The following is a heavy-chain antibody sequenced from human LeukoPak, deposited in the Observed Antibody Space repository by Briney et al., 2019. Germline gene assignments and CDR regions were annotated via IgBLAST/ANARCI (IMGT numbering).Heavy chain of an antibody. CDR2: INHSGST. CDR3: ASIEWKEYYFDY. V-gene: IGHV4-34*01. J-gene: IGHJ4*02. CDR1: GGSFSGYY. D-gene: IGHD5-12*01. Sequence: SETLSLTCAVYGGSFSGYYWSWIRQPPGKGLEWIGEINHSGSTNYNPSLKSRVTISVDTSKNQFSLKLSSVTAADTAVYYCASIEWKEYYFDYWGQGTLVTVSS.